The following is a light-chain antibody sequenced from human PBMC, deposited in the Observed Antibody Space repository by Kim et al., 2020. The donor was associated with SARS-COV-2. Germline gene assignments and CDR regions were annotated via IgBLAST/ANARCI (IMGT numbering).Light chain of an antibody. Sequence: SYELTQPPSVSVSPGQTASITCSGDKLGETFASWYQQKPGQSPVLLIYQDNKRPAGIPERFSGSNSGDTATLTISGTPAMDEADYFCQAWDSNTAVFGGGTQLNVL. V-gene: IGLV3-1*01. CDR1: KLGETF. CDR3: QAWDSNTAV. CDR2: QDN. J-gene: IGLJ3*02.